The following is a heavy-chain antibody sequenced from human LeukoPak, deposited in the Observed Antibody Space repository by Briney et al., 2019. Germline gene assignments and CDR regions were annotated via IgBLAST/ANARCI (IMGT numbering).Heavy chain of an antibody. CDR3: ARVGGYCSSTSCRNWFDP. CDR2: IIPIFGTA. J-gene: IGHJ5*02. V-gene: IGHV1-69*13. CDR1: GGTFSSYA. Sequence: SVKVSCKASGGTFSSYAISWVRQAPGQGLEWMGGIIPIFGTANYAQKFQGRVTITADESTSTAYMELSSLRSEDTAVYYCARVGGYCSSTSCRNWFDPWGQGTLVTVSA. D-gene: IGHD2-2*01.